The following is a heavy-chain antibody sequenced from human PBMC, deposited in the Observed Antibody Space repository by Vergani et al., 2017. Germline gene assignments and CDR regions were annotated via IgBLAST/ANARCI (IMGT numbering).Heavy chain of an antibody. CDR1: GDSLSSGVYY. J-gene: IGHJ4*02. D-gene: IGHD3-22*01. CDR3: GRMGGYDEGDAFRIGYFDS. CDR2: IYSTGST. V-gene: IGHV4-31*03. Sequence: QVQLQESGPGLVKPSQTLSLTCSVSGDSLSSGVYYWNWIRQHPGKGLEWIGYIYSTGSTHHNPSLRRRINMSVDISKNQFSLKLNSVTAADTAMYYCGRMGGYDEGDAFRIGYFDSWGPGILVTVSS.